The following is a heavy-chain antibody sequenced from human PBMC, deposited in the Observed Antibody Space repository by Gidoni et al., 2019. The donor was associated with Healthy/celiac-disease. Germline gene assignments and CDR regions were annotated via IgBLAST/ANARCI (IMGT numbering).Heavy chain of an antibody. D-gene: IGHD4-17*01. J-gene: IGHJ6*02. CDR3: AKDLTSVTSSGYYGLDV. CDR2: ISSDGSNK. V-gene: IGHV3-30*18. CDR1: GFTFTTYG. Sequence: QVQLVESGGGVVQPGTSLRLSCPATGFTFTTYGIHWVRQAPGKGLEWVAVISSDGSNKYFADSVKGRFTISRDNSKNTLFLQMNSLRADDTAVYYCAKDLTSVTSSGYYGLDVWGQGTTVTVSS.